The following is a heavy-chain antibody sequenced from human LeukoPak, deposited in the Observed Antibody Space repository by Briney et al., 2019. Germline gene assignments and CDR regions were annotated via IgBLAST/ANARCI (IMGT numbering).Heavy chain of an antibody. V-gene: IGHV4-31*03. D-gene: IGHD5-12*01. CDR1: GGSISSGGYL. CDR2: IYYSGST. J-gene: IGHJ2*01. CDR3: ARFPYSGYDYWYFDL. Sequence: PSETLSLTCTVSGGSISSGGYLWTWIRQHPGKALEWIGYIYYSGSTYYNPSLKSRATISVDTSKNQFSLKLSSVTAADTAVYYCARFPYSGYDYWYFDLWGRGTLVTVSS.